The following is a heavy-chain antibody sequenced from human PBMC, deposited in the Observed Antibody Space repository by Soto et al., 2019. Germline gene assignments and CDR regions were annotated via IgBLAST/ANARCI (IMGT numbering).Heavy chain of an antibody. CDR2: ISYSGTA. CDR1: GGSVSSGPYH. Sequence: QVQLQESGPGLVKTSETLSLTCTVSGGSVSSGPYHWNWVRQPPGKGLEWIGHISYSGTANYNPSLWGRVTMATDTSMNQFSLRLTSVTAADTAVYYCMRSHGAYWGQGALVTVSP. D-gene: IGHD2-8*01. V-gene: IGHV4-61*01. J-gene: IGHJ4*02. CDR3: MRSHGAY.